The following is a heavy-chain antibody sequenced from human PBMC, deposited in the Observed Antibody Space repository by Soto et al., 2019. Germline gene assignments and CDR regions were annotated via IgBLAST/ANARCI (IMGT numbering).Heavy chain of an antibody. D-gene: IGHD2-2*02. CDR2: FYYSGST. J-gene: IGHJ6*02. CDR3: AREDFYNGMDV. CDR1: GGSVSTGTYY. Sequence: SETLSLTCTVSGGSVSTGTYYWSWIRQPPGKGLEWIGYFYYSGSTNYNPSLKSRVTISVDTSKNQFSLKLSSVTAADTAVYYCAREDFYNGMDVWGQGTTVTGSS. V-gene: IGHV4-61*01.